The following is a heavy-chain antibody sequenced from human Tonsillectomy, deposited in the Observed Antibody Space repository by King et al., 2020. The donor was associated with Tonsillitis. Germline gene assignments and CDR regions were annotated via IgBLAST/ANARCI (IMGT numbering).Heavy chain of an antibody. CDR1: GGTFSRYA. CDR2: IIPFFGTA. Sequence: QLVQSGAEVKKPGSSVKVSCKASGGTFSRYAISWVRQAPRQGLEWMGGIIPFFGTANYTQKFQGRVTITADESTSTAYMELSSLRSEDTAVYYCARSAGIGYYYYYMDVWGKGTTVTVSS. J-gene: IGHJ6*03. CDR3: ARSAGIGYYYYYMDV. D-gene: IGHD1-26*01. V-gene: IGHV1-69*12.